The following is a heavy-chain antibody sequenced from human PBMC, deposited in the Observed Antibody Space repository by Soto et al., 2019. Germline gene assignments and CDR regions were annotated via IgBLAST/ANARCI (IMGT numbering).Heavy chain of an antibody. CDR1: GFTFSSYS. D-gene: IGHD1-1*01. CDR3: ARDTSTTGTTSHYYYYYMDV. J-gene: IGHJ6*03. Sequence: CAASGFTFSSYSMNWVRQAPGKGLEWVSSISSSSSYIYYADSVKGRFTISRDNAKNSLYLQMNSLRAEDTAVYYCARDTSTTGTTSHYYYYYMDVWGKGTTVTVSS. V-gene: IGHV3-21*01. CDR2: ISSSSSYI.